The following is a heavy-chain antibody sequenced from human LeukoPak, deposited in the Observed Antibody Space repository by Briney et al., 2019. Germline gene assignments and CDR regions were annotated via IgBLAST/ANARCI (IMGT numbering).Heavy chain of an antibody. CDR1: GFTFSSYS. J-gene: IGHJ5*02. D-gene: IGHD2-15*01. CDR2: ISSSSSTI. CDR3: ARDKGGYCSGGSCYRVWYNWFDP. Sequence: GGSLRLSCAASGFTFSSYSMNWVRQAPGKGLEWVSYISSSSSTIYYADSVKGRFTISRDNAKNSLYLQMNSLRAEDTAVYYCARDKGGYCSGGSCYRVWYNWFDPWGQGTLVTVSS. V-gene: IGHV3-48*01.